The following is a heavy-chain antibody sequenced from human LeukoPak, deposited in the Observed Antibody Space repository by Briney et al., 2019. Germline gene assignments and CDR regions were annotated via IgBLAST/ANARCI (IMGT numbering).Heavy chain of an antibody. V-gene: IGHV1-69*05. D-gene: IGHD3-10*01. CDR1: GGTFSSYA. Sequence: GASVKVSCKASGGTFSSYAISWVRQAPGQGLEWMGGIIPIFGTPNYAQKFQGRVTITTDESTSTAYMELSGLRSEDTAVYYCARGDKRITMVRGVSYYYYYYMDVWGKGTTVTVSS. CDR2: IIPIFGTP. CDR3: ARGDKRITMVRGVSYYYYYYMDV. J-gene: IGHJ6*03.